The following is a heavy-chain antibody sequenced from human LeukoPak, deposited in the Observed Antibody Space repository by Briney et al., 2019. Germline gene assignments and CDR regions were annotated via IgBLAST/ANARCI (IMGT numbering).Heavy chain of an antibody. CDR3: ARVCSGYDFWDLYFEY. J-gene: IGHJ4*02. Sequence: SETLSLTCTVSGVSISSYYWSWIRQPPGKGLEWIGYIYTSGSTNYNPSLKRRVTISVDTSKNQFSLKQRTVTAADTAVYYCARVCSGYDFWDLYFEYWGQGTLVTVSS. CDR1: GVSISSYY. CDR2: IYTSGST. D-gene: IGHD5-12*01. V-gene: IGHV4-4*09.